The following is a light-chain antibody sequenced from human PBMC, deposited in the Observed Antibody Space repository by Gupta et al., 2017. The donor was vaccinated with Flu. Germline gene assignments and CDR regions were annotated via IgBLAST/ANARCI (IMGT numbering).Light chain of an antibody. CDR3: SSYTSSSTYV. V-gene: IGLV2-14*01. CDR1: SSDVGGYNY. J-gene: IGLJ1*01. CDR2: EVS. Sequence: QSALTQPASVSGSPGQSITISCTGTSSDVGGYNYVSWYQQHPGKAPKLMIDEVSNRPSGVSNCFSGSKSGNTASLTISGLQAEDEADYYCSSYTSSSTYVFGTGTKVTVL.